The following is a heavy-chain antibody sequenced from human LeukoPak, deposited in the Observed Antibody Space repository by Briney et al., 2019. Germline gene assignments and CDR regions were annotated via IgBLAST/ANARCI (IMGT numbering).Heavy chain of an antibody. CDR2: IYSGGST. CDR1: GFTVSSNY. CDR3: ARVNGEYYFDY. V-gene: IGHV3-66*01. J-gene: IGHJ4*01. Sequence: GGSLRLSCAASGFTVSSNYMSWVRQAPGKGLEWVSVIYSGGSTYYADSVKGRFTISRDNSKNTLYLQMNSLRAEDTAVYYCARVNGEYYFDYWGHGTLVTVSS.